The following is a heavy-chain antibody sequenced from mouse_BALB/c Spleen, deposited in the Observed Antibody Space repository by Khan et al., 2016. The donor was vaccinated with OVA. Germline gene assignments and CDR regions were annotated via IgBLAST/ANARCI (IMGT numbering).Heavy chain of an antibody. Sequence: EVQLQESGPGLVKPSQSLSLTCTVTGYSITSDFAWNWIRQFPGNKLEWMGYISSTGSTSYSPSLKSRISITRDTSKNQFFLHLSSVTTDDTATYYCARSLYYSDSYAMDYWGQGTSVTVSS. CDR2: ISSTGST. CDR1: GYSITSDFA. D-gene: IGHD2-13*01. J-gene: IGHJ4*01. V-gene: IGHV3-2*02. CDR3: ARSLYYSDSYAMDY.